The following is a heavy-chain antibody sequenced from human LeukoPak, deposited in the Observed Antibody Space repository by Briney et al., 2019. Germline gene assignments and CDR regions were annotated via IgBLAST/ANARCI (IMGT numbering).Heavy chain of an antibody. Sequence: GGSLRLSCAASGFTFDDYAMHWVRQAPGKGLEWVSGISWNSGSIGYADSVEGRFTISRDNAKNSLYLQMNSLRAEDTALYYCARDRYSGSCDYWGQGTLVTVSS. D-gene: IGHD1-26*01. CDR2: ISWNSGSI. CDR1: GFTFDDYA. V-gene: IGHV3-9*01. J-gene: IGHJ4*02. CDR3: ARDRYSGSCDY.